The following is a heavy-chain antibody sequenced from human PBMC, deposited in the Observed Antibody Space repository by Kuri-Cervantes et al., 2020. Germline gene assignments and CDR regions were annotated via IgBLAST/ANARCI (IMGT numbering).Heavy chain of an antibody. CDR3: ARGLMRKDITMVRGVIAY. CDR2: MNPNSGNT. Sequence: SVNVSCKASGGTFSSYAISWVRQATGQGLEWMVWMNPNSGNTGYAQKFQGRVTMTRNTSISTAYMELSSLRSEDTAVYYCARGLMRKDITMVRGVIAYWGQGTLVTISS. J-gene: IGHJ4*02. D-gene: IGHD3-10*01. CDR1: GGTFSSYA. V-gene: IGHV1-8*02.